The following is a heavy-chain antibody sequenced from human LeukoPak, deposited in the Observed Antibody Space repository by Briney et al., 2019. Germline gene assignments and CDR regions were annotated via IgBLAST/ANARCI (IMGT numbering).Heavy chain of an antibody. V-gene: IGHV3-23*01. J-gene: IGHJ4*02. CDR2: ISGSGGST. CDR3: AKRHEYSYGYKDY. D-gene: IGHD5-18*01. Sequence: GGSLRLSCAASGFTFSSYAMSWVRQAPGKGLEWVSAISGSGGSTYYADSVKGRFTISRDNPKNTLYLQMNSLRAEDTAVYYCAKRHEYSYGYKDYWGQGTLVTVSS. CDR1: GFTFSSYA.